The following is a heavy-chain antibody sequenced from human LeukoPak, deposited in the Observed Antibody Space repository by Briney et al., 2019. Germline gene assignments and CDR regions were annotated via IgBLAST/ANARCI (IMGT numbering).Heavy chain of an antibody. CDR1: GGSFSGYY. CDR3: ARRTFISYYGSGLRKNAFDI. D-gene: IGHD3-10*01. CDR2: INHSGST. J-gene: IGHJ3*02. V-gene: IGHV4-34*01. Sequence: SETLSLTCAVYGGSFSGYYWSWIRQPPGKGLEWIGEINHSGSTNYNPSLKSRVTISVDTSKNQFSLKLSSVTAADTAVYYCARRTFISYYGSGLRKNAFDIWGQGTMVTVSS.